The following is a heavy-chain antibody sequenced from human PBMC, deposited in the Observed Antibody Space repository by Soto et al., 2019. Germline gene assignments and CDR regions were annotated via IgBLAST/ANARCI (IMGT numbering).Heavy chain of an antibody. CDR2: ISSSSSTI. J-gene: IGHJ6*02. V-gene: IGHV3-48*02. D-gene: IGHD3-3*01. CDR3: ATSPRLRFLEWSNRRYGMDV. CDR1: GFTFSSYS. Sequence: GGSLRLSCAASGFTFSSYSMNWVRQAPGKGLEWVSYISSSSSTIYYADSVKGRFTISRDNAKNSLYLQMNSLRDEDTAVYYCATSPRLRFLEWSNRRYGMDVWGQGTTVTVSS.